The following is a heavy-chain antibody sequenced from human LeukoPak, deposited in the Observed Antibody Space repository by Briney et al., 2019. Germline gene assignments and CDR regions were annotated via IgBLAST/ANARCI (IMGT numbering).Heavy chain of an antibody. Sequence: GGSLRLSCAASGFTFSSYGMHWVRQAPGKGLEWVAFIRYDGSNKYYADSVKGRFTISRDNSKNTLYLQMNSLRAEDTAVYYCAKGPTLGYCSSTSCYTFDYWGQGTLVAVSS. CDR1: GFTFSSYG. CDR3: AKGPTLGYCSSTSCYTFDY. J-gene: IGHJ4*02. CDR2: IRYDGSNK. V-gene: IGHV3-30*02. D-gene: IGHD2-2*01.